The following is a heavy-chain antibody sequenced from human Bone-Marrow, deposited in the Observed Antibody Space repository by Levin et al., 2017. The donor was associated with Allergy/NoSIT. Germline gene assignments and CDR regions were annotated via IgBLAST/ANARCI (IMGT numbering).Heavy chain of an antibody. J-gene: IGHJ4*02. CDR1: GFTFSSYS. CDR3: ARGTLLTPFDN. V-gene: IGHV3-21*01. CDR2: ISGTSNYI. Sequence: GESLKISCAASGFTFSSYSMNWFRQAPGKGLEWVSSISGTSNYIYYADSVKGRFTISRDNAQKSLFLQMNSLRAEDTAVYYCARGTLLTPFDNWGQGTLVTVSS. D-gene: IGHD3-9*01.